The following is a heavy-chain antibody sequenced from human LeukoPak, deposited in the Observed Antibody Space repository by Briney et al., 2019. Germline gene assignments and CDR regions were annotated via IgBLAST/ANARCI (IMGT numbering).Heavy chain of an antibody. CDR3: ARESVGYGVRYYFDY. J-gene: IGHJ4*02. CDR2: IIPIFGTA. D-gene: IGHD4-17*01. Sequence: SVKVSCKASGGTFSSYAISWVRQAPGQGLEWMGGIIPIFGTANYAQKFQGRVTITNDESKSTAYMEMSSLRSEDTAVYYCARESVGYGVRYYFDYWGQGTLVTVSS. CDR1: GGTFSSYA. V-gene: IGHV1-69*05.